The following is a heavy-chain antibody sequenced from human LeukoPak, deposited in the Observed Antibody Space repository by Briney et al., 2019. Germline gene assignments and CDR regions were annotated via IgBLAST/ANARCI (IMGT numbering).Heavy chain of an antibody. CDR3: ARAGNVDIVATTLDY. D-gene: IGHD5-12*01. Sequence: GGFLRLSCAASGFTFSSYAMHWVRQAPGKGLEWVAVISYDGSNKYYADSVKGQFTISRDNSKNTLYLQMNSLRAEDTAVYYCARAGNVDIVATTLDYWGQGTLVTVSS. J-gene: IGHJ4*02. CDR2: ISYDGSNK. CDR1: GFTFSSYA. V-gene: IGHV3-30-3*01.